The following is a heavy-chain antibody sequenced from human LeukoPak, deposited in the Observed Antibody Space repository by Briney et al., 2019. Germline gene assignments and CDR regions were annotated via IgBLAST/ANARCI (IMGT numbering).Heavy chain of an antibody. CDR1: VGSISSDY. J-gene: IGHJ4*02. CDR2: IYYSGSA. D-gene: IGHD2-8*02. CDR3: PRYRTGSFDY. V-gene: IGHV4-59*12. Sequence: SETLSLTCTVSVGSISSDYWNWIRQPPGKGLEWIGYIYYSGSANYNPSLKSRVTISADTSKNQFSLKLSSVTAADTAVYYCPRYRTGSFDYWGQGTLVTVSS.